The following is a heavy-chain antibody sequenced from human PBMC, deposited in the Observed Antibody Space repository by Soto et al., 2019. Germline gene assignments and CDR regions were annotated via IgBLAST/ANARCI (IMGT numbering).Heavy chain of an antibody. D-gene: IGHD2-15*01. J-gene: IGHJ6*02. CDR2: INHSGST. CDR1: GGSFSGYY. Sequence: SETLSLTCAVYGGSFSGYYWSWIRQPPGKGLEWIGEINHSGSTNYNPSLKSRVTVSVDTSKNQFSLKLSSVTAADTAVYYCAGSGWLRSRGMVVAAASHYYYGMDVWGQGTTVTV. V-gene: IGHV4-34*01. CDR3: AGSGWLRSRGMVVAAASHYYYGMDV.